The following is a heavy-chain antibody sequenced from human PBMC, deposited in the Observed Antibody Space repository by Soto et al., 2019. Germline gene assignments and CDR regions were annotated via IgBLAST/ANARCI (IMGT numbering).Heavy chain of an antibody. D-gene: IGHD3-10*02. CDR2: INTYNGKT. Sequence: QVQLLQSGAEVMKPGASVKVSCKASGYTFTNFGISWVRQAPGHGLEWMGWINTYNGKTNSAQNLQGRLTLTTDTSTSTAYMELRSLTSDDTAIYDCCVPHVPTSFDYWGQGALVTVSS. J-gene: IGHJ4*02. CDR1: GYTFTNFG. V-gene: IGHV1-18*01. CDR3: CVPHVPTSFDY.